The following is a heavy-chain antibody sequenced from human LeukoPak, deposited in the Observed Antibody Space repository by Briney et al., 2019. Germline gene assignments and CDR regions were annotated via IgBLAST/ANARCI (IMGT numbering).Heavy chain of an antibody. J-gene: IGHJ4*02. V-gene: IGHV3-7*01. D-gene: IGHD4-17*01. CDR1: GFSFSNNW. Sequence: GGSLRLSCAASGFSFSNNWMSWVRQAPGKGLEWVASIKQDGTEKYYVDSVKGRFTISRDNAKNSLYLQMYSLRAEDTAVFYCASHDYGDYASFDYWGQGTLVTVSS. CDR3: ASHDYGDYASFDY. CDR2: IKQDGTEK.